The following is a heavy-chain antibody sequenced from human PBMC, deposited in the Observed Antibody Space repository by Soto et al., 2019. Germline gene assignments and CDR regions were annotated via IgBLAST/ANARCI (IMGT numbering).Heavy chain of an antibody. CDR2: IWYDGSNK. V-gene: IGHV3-33*01. D-gene: IGHD6-13*01. CDR3: ASSSSSWYNYFDY. J-gene: IGHJ4*02. CDR1: GFTFSSYG. Sequence: PGGSLRLSCAASGFTFSSYGMHWVRQAPGKGLEWVAVIWYDGSNKYYADPVKGRFTISRDNSKNTLYLQMNSLRAEDTAVYYCASSSSSWYNYFDYWGQGTLVTVSS.